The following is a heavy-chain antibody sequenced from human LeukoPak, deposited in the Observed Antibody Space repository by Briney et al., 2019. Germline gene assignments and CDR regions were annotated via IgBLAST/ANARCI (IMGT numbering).Heavy chain of an antibody. CDR1: GGTFSSYA. D-gene: IGHD5-24*01. Sequence: ASVKVSCKASGGTFSSYAISWVRQAPGQGLEWMGRIIPILGIANYAQKFQGRVTITADKSTSTAYMELSSLRSEDTAVYYCARDVDGYNSLDYWGQGTLVTVSS. CDR2: IIPILGIA. V-gene: IGHV1-69*04. J-gene: IGHJ4*02. CDR3: ARDVDGYNSLDY.